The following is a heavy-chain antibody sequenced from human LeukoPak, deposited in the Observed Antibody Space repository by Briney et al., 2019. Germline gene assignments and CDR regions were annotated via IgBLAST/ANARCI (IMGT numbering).Heavy chain of an antibody. CDR1: GDSISSGTHY. J-gene: IGHJ4*02. Sequence: PSQTLSLTCTVSGDSISSGTHYWGWIRQPPGKGLEWIGSVYYSGNTYYNPSLKSRVTISLDTSKNQFSLKVTSVTAADTALYYCASVDGAYCFDFWGQGTPVTVSS. V-gene: IGHV4-39*07. CDR2: VYYSGNT. CDR3: ASVDGAYCFDF. D-gene: IGHD4/OR15-4a*01.